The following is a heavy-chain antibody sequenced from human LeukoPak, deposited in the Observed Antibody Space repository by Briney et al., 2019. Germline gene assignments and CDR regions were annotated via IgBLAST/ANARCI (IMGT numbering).Heavy chain of an antibody. Sequence: PSETLSLTCAVYGGSFRGYYWSWIRHPPGKGLEWIGEINHSGSTNYNPSLKSRVTISVDTSKNQFSLKLSSVTAADTAVYYCARSHYSSSWFDYWGQGTLVTVSS. V-gene: IGHV4-34*01. CDR2: INHSGST. D-gene: IGHD6-13*01. CDR3: ARSHYSSSWFDY. CDR1: GGSFRGYY. J-gene: IGHJ4*02.